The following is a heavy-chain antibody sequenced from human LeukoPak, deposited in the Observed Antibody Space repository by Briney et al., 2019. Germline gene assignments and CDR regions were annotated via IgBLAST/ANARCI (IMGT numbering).Heavy chain of an antibody. V-gene: IGHV4-34*01. Sequence: KSSETLSLTCAVYGGSFSGYYWSWLRQPPGKGLEWIGEINESGTTFYNPSLKSRLAISVDPSKNQFSVKLNSVTAADTAVYYCARHEEYNFDYWGQGTLVTVSS. J-gene: IGHJ4*02. CDR1: GGSFSGYY. CDR2: INESGTT. D-gene: IGHD2/OR15-2a*01. CDR3: ARHEEYNFDY.